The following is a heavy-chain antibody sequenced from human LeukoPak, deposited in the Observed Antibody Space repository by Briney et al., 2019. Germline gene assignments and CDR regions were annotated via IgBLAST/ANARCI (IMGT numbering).Heavy chain of an antibody. CDR1: AGSINSHY. Sequence: SETLSLTCTVSAGSINSHYWSWLRQAPGKGLEWIGYDSVRTKDNPTLKSRLTLSADTPKNQFSQRLSSVTAADTATYYCATIKRGSIYGYFDFCGQGILVTVSS. J-gene: IGHJ4*02. V-gene: IGHV4-59*11. CDR3: ATIKRGSIYGYFDF. CDR2: DSVRT. D-gene: IGHD5-18*01.